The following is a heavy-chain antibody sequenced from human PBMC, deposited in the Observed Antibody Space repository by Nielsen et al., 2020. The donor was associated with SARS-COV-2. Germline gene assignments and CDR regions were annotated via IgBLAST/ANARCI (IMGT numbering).Heavy chain of an antibody. J-gene: IGHJ4*02. V-gene: IGHV3-15*01. CDR1: GFIFSNAW. CDR3: TTGLTAPQADI. Sequence: GESLKISCEASGFIFSNAWMSWVRLAPGRGLEWVGRVKTKKDGGTSDYAAPVNGRFTISRDDSTKTLYLQMNSLKTQDTAVYYCTTGLTAPQADIWGQGTLVTVSP. D-gene: IGHD2-21*02. CDR2: VKTKKDGGTS.